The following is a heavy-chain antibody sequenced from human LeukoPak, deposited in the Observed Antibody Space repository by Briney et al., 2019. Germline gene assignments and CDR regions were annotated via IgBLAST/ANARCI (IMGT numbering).Heavy chain of an antibody. CDR2: ITNSGNSK. CDR3: ARDRIVVVPAAIYSNYYYGMDV. Sequence: PGGSLRLSCAASEFTFSSYSMNWVRQAPGKGLEWVSYITNSGNSKSYADSVKGRFTISRDNAKNSLYLQMNSLRAEDTAVYYCARDRIVVVPAAIYSNYYYGMDVWGQGTTVTVSS. D-gene: IGHD2-2*02. V-gene: IGHV3-48*04. J-gene: IGHJ6*02. CDR1: EFTFSSYS.